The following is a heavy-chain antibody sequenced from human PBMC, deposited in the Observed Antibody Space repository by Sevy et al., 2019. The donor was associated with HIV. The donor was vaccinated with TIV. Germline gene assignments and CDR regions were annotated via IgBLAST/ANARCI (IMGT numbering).Heavy chain of an antibody. CDR2: IKQDGSEK. D-gene: IGHD3-3*01. V-gene: IGHV3-7*01. Sequence: GGSLRLSCAASGFTFSSYWMTWVRQAPGKGLEWVANIKQDGSEKYYVDSVKGRFTISRDNAKNSLYLQMNSLRAEDTALYFCTRSPIPSDYYFDYWGQGTLVTVSS. CDR1: GFTFSSYW. J-gene: IGHJ4*02. CDR3: TRSPIPSDYYFDY.